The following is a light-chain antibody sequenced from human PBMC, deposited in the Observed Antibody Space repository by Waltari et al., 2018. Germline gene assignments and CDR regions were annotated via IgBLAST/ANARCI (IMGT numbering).Light chain of an antibody. Sequence: DIVMTQSPDSLAVSLGERATINCKSSQSLLYSSNNKNSLTWYQQKPGQPPKLLIYWASTRESGVPDRFSGSGSGTDFTLTISSLQAEDVAVYYYQQYYSLPLTFGGGTKVEIK. CDR1: QSLLYSSNNKNS. CDR2: WAS. V-gene: IGKV4-1*01. CDR3: QQYYSLPLT. J-gene: IGKJ4*01.